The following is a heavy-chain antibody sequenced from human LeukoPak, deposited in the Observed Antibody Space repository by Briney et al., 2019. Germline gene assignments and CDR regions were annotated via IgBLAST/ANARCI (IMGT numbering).Heavy chain of an antibody. CDR2: ISSGSSYI. CDR3: ARSWAYCSSASCYNY. J-gene: IGHJ4*02. CDR1: GFTFSTYS. Sequence: GGSLRLSCVASGFTFSTYSVNWVRQAPGKGLEWVSSISSGSSYIYYADSVKGRFTISRDNAQNSLSLQMNSLRAEDKAVYYCARSWAYCSSASCYNYWGQGTLVTVSS. V-gene: IGHV3-21*01. D-gene: IGHD2-2*02.